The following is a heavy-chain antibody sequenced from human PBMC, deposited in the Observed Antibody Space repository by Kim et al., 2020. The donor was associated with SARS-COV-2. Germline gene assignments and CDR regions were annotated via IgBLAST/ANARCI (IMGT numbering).Heavy chain of an antibody. Sequence: GGSLRLSCAASGFIFSNYGMHWVRQAPGKGLEWVAVIWYDGSDKYYGDSVRGRFTVSRDNSQNTLYLQMNSLRVEDTAVYYCARGVQGLGANSLVLDSWGQGTLVIVPS. CDR2: IWYDGSDK. CDR1: GFIFSNYG. CDR3: ARGVQGLGANSLVLDS. D-gene: IGHD2-15*01. V-gene: IGHV3-33*01. J-gene: IGHJ4*02.